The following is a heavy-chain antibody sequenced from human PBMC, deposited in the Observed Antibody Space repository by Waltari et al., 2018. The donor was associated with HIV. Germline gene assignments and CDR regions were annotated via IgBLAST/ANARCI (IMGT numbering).Heavy chain of an antibody. V-gene: IGHV4-4*07. CDR3: ARDKNRSGWFDP. J-gene: IGHJ5*02. CDR1: GGSISNYY. Sequence: QVQLQESGPGLVKPSETLSLTCTVSGGSISNYYWSWIRQPAGKGLEWIGRIYTSGSTNYNPSLKSRVTMSVDTSENQFSLKVSSVTAADTAVYYCARDKNRSGWFDPWGQGTLVTVSS. CDR2: IYTSGST.